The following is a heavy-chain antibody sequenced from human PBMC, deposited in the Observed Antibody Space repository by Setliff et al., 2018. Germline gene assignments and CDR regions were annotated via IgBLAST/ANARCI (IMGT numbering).Heavy chain of an antibody. CDR3: ASALIRRVAVAGKSQFDY. V-gene: IGHV1-69*05. J-gene: IGHJ4*01. CDR1: GGFSTHA. CDR2: IIPILGTT. Sequence: SVKVSCKASGGFSTHAISWVRQVPGQGLEWMGGIIPILGTTDYAQNFQGRVTITTDESTSSAYLEMSNLRSEDTAVYYCASALIRRVAVAGKSQFDYWGQGTPVTVSS. D-gene: IGHD6-19*01.